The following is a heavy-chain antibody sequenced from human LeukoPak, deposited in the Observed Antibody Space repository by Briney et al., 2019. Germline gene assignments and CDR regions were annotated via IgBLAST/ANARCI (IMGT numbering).Heavy chain of an antibody. CDR3: ARGKVVVAATLKWFDP. J-gene: IGHJ5*02. CDR2: INHSGST. Sequence: SETLSLTCAVYGGSFSGYYWGWIRRPPGKGLEWIGEINHSGSTNYNPSLKSRVTISVDTSKNQFSLKLSSVTAADTAVYYCARGKVVVAATLKWFDPWGQGTLVTVSS. CDR1: GGSFSGYY. D-gene: IGHD2-15*01. V-gene: IGHV4-34*01.